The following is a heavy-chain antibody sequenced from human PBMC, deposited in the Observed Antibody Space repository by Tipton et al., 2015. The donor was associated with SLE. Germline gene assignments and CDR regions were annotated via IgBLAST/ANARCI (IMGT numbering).Heavy chain of an antibody. J-gene: IGHJ4*02. V-gene: IGHV5-51*03. Sequence: QLVQSGAEVKKPGESLKISCKASGYNFSNFWVGWVRQMPGKGLEWMGIIYPDDSDTRYSPSFQGHVTISADTSSDTAYLQWSSLKASDTAIYYCARRGVYWGPVADYYYFDYWGQGTLVTVSS. CDR3: ARRGVYWGPVADYYYFDY. D-gene: IGHD6-19*01. CDR2: IYPDDSDT. CDR1: GYNFSNFW.